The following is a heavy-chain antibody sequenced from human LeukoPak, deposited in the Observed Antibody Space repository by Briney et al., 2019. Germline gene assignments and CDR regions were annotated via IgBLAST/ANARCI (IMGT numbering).Heavy chain of an antibody. CDR1: GGSISSSSYY. D-gene: IGHD1-26*01. J-gene: IGHJ4*02. CDR2: IYYSGST. Sequence: SETLSLTCTVSGGSISSSSYYWGWIRQPPGKGLEWIGSIYYSGSTYYNPSLKSRVTISVDTSRNQFSLKLSSVTAADTAVYYCASSPVGATDYWGQGTLVTVSS. V-gene: IGHV4-39*07. CDR3: ASSPVGATDY.